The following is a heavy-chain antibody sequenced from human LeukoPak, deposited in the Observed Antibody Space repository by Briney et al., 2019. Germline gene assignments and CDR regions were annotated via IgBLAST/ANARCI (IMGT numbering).Heavy chain of an antibody. Sequence: PSETLSLTCTVSGGSISSYYWNWIRQPPGMGLEWIGYIYYSGSTKYNPSLKSRVTISVETSKNQFSLKLSSVTAADTAVYYCARHFRTMGQLLYVVYWGQGTLVTVSS. CDR3: ARHFRTMGQLLYVVY. J-gene: IGHJ4*02. D-gene: IGHD2-2*02. CDR1: GGSISSYY. CDR2: IYYSGST. V-gene: IGHV4-59*08.